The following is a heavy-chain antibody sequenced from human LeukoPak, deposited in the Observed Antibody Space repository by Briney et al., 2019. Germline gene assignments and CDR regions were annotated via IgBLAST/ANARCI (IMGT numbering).Heavy chain of an antibody. J-gene: IGHJ6*03. CDR3: ARLAFCTNAVCFSYYYYSMDV. CDR1: GYRFTSYW. V-gene: IGHV5-51*01. Sequence: GESLKISFKGSGYRFTSYWIGWVRPMPGKGLEWMGIIYPDDSDTKYSPSFQGQVTISANKSIGTAYLQWSSLKASGTAMYYCARLAFCTNAVCFSYYYYSMDVWGRGTTVTVSS. CDR2: IYPDDSDT. D-gene: IGHD2-8*01.